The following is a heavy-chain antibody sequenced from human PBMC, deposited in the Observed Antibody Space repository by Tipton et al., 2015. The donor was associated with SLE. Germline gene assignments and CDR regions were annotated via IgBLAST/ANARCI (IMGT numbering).Heavy chain of an antibody. CDR3: ARDGLGWGYYYYMDV. V-gene: IGHV4-39*07. CDR2: IFYSGST. J-gene: IGHJ6*03. D-gene: IGHD5/OR15-5a*01. CDR1: GGSISSWSYY. Sequence: GLVKPSETLSLTCTVSGGSISSWSYYWGWIRLPPGKGLEWIGSIFYSGSTDSNPSLKSRVTISMDTSTNQFSLRLSSVTAADTAVYYCARDGLGWGYYYYMDVWGKGTTVTVSS.